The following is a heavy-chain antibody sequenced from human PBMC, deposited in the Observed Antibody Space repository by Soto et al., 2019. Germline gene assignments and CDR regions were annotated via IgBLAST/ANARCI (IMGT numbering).Heavy chain of an antibody. V-gene: IGHV4-59*01. Sequence: SETLSLTCTVSGVSISSYYWSWIRQSPGKGLEWIGYIFYSGSTNYNPSLKSRVTISIDTTKNQFSLKLSSVTAADTAVYYCARDRSRDGYKRGATYYYYAMDVWGQGTTVTVSS. CDR3: ARDRSRDGYKRGATYYYYAMDV. CDR1: GVSISSYY. CDR2: IFYSGST. D-gene: IGHD1-1*01. J-gene: IGHJ6*02.